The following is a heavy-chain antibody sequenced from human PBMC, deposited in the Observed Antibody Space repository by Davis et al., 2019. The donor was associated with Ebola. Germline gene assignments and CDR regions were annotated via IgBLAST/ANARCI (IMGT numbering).Heavy chain of an antibody. CDR2: ISSSSSYI. D-gene: IGHD2-2*02. J-gene: IGHJ1*01. CDR1: GFTFSSYS. Sequence: LSLTCAASGFTFSSYSMNWVRQAPGKGLEWVSSISSSSSYIYYADSVKGRFTISRDNAKKSLYLQMNSLRAEDTAVYYCARTQEPAAIPVGYFQHWDQGTLV. CDR3: ARTQEPAAIPVGYFQH. V-gene: IGHV3-21*01.